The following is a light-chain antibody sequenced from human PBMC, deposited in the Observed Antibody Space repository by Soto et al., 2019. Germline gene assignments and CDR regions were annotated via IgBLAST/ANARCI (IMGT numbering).Light chain of an antibody. Sequence: EIVLTQSPGTLSLSPGERATLSCRASQSVSSNYLAWYQQRPGQAPRLLIFGASYRAAGIPDRFSGGGSGTDFILTISRLEPEDFAVYYCQHYGSSPPEFTFGPGTKVDSK. CDR1: QSVSSNY. CDR3: QHYGSSPPEFT. CDR2: GAS. V-gene: IGKV3-20*01. J-gene: IGKJ3*01.